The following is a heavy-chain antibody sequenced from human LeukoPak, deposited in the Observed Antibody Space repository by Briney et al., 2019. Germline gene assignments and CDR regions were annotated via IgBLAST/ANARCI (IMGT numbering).Heavy chain of an antibody. D-gene: IGHD3-22*01. CDR1: GFTFSSYA. V-gene: IGHV3-30*04. J-gene: IGHJ4*02. CDR3: ANGGFYITTGPPTDY. Sequence: PGRSLRLSCAASGFTFSSYAMHWVRQAPGKGLEWVAVISYDGSNEYYADSVKGRFTISRDNSKNTLYLQMNSLRAEDTAVYYCANGGFYITTGPPTDYWGQGTLVTVSP. CDR2: ISYDGSNE.